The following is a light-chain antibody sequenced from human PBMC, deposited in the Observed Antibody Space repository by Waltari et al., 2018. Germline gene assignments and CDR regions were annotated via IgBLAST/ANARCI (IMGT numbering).Light chain of an antibody. CDR3: HQYGSSQT. CDR2: GAS. CDR1: QSVSSSY. J-gene: IGKJ1*01. Sequence: EMVLTQSPGTRSLSPGERATISCRASQSVSSSYLAWYQQKPGQAPRLLIYGASRRATCIPDRFSGIWSGTDFTLTISRLEPEDFAVYYCHQYGSSQTFGQGTKVEIK. V-gene: IGKV3-20*01.